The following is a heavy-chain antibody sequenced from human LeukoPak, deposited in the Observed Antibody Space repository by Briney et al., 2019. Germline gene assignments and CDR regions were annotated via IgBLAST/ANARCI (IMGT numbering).Heavy chain of an antibody. CDR1: GFPFSSYG. V-gene: IGHV3-30*02. J-gene: IGHJ4*02. CDR2: IWYDGSNK. Sequence: PGGSLRLSCAASGFPFSSYGMHWVRQAPGKGLKGVAIIWYDGSNKYYADSVKGRFTISRDNSKNTLYLQMNSLRAEDTAVYYCARENYGDCYFDYWSQGTLVTVSS. CDR3: ARENYGDCYFDY. D-gene: IGHD4-17*01.